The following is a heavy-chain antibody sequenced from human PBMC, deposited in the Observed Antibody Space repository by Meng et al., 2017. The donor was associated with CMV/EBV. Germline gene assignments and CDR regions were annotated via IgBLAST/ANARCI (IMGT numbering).Heavy chain of an antibody. CDR2: INPNSGGT. D-gene: IGHD3-22*01. V-gene: IGHV1-2*02. Sequence: ASVKVSCKASGYTFTGYYMHWVRQAPGQGLEWMGWINPNSGGTNYAQKFQGRVTMTRDTSISTAYMELSRLRSDDTAVYYCARETYYYDSSGYYYSNWGQGTLVTSPQ. J-gene: IGHJ4*02. CDR1: GYTFTGYY. CDR3: ARETYYYDSSGYYYSN.